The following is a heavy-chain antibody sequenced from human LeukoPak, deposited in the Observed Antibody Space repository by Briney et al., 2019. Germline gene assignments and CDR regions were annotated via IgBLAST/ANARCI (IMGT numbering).Heavy chain of an antibody. Sequence: GGSLRLSSAASGFTFSRYTVNWVRQAPGKGLEWVSSISSSSSYIYYADSVKGRVTISRDNAKNSLYMQMNSLRAEDTAVYYCARYPTPGYCSGGSCYTHYGMDVWGQGTTVTVSS. V-gene: IGHV3-21*01. CDR2: ISSSSSYI. CDR1: GFTFSRYT. J-gene: IGHJ6*02. D-gene: IGHD2-15*01. CDR3: ARYPTPGYCSGGSCYTHYGMDV.